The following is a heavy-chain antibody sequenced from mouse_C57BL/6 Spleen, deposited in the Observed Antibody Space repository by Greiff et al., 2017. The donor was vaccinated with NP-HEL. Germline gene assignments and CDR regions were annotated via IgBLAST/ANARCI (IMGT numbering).Heavy chain of an antibody. V-gene: IGHV1-80*01. CDR2: IYPGDGDT. CDR3: ARKGYYGTLHFDV. Sequence: VQLVESGAELVKPGASVKISCKASGYAFSSYWMNWVKQRPGKGLEWIGQIYPGDGDTNYNGKFKGKATLTADKSSSTAYMQLSSLTSEDSAVYFCARKGYYGTLHFDVWGTGTTVTVSS. J-gene: IGHJ1*03. CDR1: GYAFSSYW. D-gene: IGHD1-1*01.